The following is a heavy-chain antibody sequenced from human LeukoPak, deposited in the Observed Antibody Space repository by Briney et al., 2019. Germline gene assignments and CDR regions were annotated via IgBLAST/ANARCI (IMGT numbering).Heavy chain of an antibody. Sequence: ASVKVSCKASGYTFTSYGISWVRQAPGQGLEWMGWISAYNGNTNYAQKLQGRVTMTTDTSTSTAYMELSSLRSEDTAVYYCARDITTGTPFDYWGQGTLVTVSS. CDR1: GYTFTSYG. J-gene: IGHJ4*02. CDR2: ISAYNGNT. CDR3: ARDITTGTPFDY. V-gene: IGHV1-18*01. D-gene: IGHD1-1*01.